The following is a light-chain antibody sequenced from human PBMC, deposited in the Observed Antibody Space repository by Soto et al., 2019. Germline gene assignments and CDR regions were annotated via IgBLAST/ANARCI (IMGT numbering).Light chain of an antibody. CDR1: QCISSW. CDR2: DAS. V-gene: IGKV1-5*01. J-gene: IGKJ2*01. Sequence: DIQMNQSPSTLSAAVGESGTITCLASQCISSWLAWYQQKPGKAPKLLIYDASSLESGVPSRFSGSGSGTEFTLTISSLQPDDFATYYCQQYNSYQYTFGQGTKLEIK. CDR3: QQYNSYQYT.